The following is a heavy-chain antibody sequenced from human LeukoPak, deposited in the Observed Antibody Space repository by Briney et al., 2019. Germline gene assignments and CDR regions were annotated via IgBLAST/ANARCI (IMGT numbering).Heavy chain of an antibody. Sequence: GGSLRLSCAASGFTFSTCAMSWVRQAPGKGLEWVSAISGSGGSTYYADSVKGRFTISRDNSKNTLYLQMNSLRAEDTAVYYCAKHPFSHDFWSGSGYWGQGILVTVSS. J-gene: IGHJ4*02. CDR1: GFTFSTCA. CDR2: ISGSGGST. CDR3: AKHPFSHDFWSGSGY. D-gene: IGHD3-3*01. V-gene: IGHV3-23*01.